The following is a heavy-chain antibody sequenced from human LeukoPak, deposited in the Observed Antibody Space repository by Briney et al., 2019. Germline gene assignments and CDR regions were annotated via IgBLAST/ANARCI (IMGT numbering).Heavy chain of an antibody. CDR3: ATFPSSITMVRGVEYFQH. V-gene: IGHV1-24*01. Sequence: ASVKVSCKVSGYTLTEFSMHWVRQAPGKGLEWMGGFDPEDGETIYAQKFQGRVTMTEDTSTDTAYMELSSLRSEDTAVYYCATFPSSITMVRGVEYFQHWGQGTLVTVSS. D-gene: IGHD3-10*01. J-gene: IGHJ1*01. CDR1: GYTLTEFS. CDR2: FDPEDGET.